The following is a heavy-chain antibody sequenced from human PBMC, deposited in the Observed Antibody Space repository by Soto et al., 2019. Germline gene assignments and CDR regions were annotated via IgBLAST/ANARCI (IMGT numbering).Heavy chain of an antibody. CDR1: GGSISSSNW. V-gene: IGHV4-4*02. D-gene: IGHD3-10*01. J-gene: IGHJ6*02. CDR2: IYHSGST. Sequence: QVQLQESGPGLVKPSGTLSLTCAVSGGSISSSNWWSWVRQPPGQGLEWIGEIYHSGSTNYKPSLIRRLTISVDRSKNQLSLKLKSVTAADTAVYYCTRDMIYGSERSHYYYAMDVWGRGTTVTVSS. CDR3: TRDMIYGSERSHYYYAMDV.